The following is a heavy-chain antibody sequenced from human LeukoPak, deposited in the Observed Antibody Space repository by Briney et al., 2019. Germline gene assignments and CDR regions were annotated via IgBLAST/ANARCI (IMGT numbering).Heavy chain of an antibody. Sequence: GGSLRLSCATSGFIFSNYWMTWVRQVPGKGLEWVASISQDGAARTYLDSVKGRFTISRDNAKNTLYLQMNSLRAEDTAVYYCARDYVVPITAAVTECWGQGTLVTVSS. V-gene: IGHV3-7*03. CDR2: ISQDGAAR. J-gene: IGHJ4*02. CDR3: ARDYVVPITAAVTEC. D-gene: IGHD6-13*01. CDR1: GFIFSNYW.